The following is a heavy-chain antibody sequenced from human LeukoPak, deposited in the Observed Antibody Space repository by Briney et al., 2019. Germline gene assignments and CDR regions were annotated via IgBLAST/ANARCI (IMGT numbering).Heavy chain of an antibody. J-gene: IGHJ3*02. CDR2: IYYSGST. Sequence: PSETLSLTCTVSGGSISSSSYYWGWIRQPPGKGLEWIGSIYYSGSTYYNPSLKSRVTISVDTSKNQFSLKLSSVTAADTAVYYCARHPPTRTTPGYAFDIWGQGTMVTVSS. V-gene: IGHV4-39*01. CDR3: ARHPPTRTTPGYAFDI. D-gene: IGHD2-15*01. CDR1: GGSISSSSYY.